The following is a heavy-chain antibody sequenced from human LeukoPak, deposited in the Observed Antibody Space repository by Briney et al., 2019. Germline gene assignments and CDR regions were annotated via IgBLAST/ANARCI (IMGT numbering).Heavy chain of an antibody. CDR3: ARTTEGGYSYGYFYYYYMDV. CDR1: GGSISSSSYY. D-gene: IGHD5-18*01. J-gene: IGHJ6*03. CDR2: IYYSGNT. V-gene: IGHV4-39*07. Sequence: TSETLSLTCTVSGGSISSSSYYWGWIRQPPGKGLEWIGSIYYSGNTYYNPSLKSRVTISVDTSKNQFSLKLSSVTAADTAVYYCARTTEGGYSYGYFYYYYMDVWGKGTTVTVSS.